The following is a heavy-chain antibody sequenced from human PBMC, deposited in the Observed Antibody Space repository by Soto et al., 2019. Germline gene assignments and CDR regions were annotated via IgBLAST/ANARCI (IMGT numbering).Heavy chain of an antibody. J-gene: IGHJ6*02. CDR2: IKSKTDGGTT. Sequence: LRLSCAASGFTFSNAWMSWVRQAPGKGLEWVGRIKSKTDGGTTDYAAPVKGRFTISRDDSKNTLYLQMNSLKTEDTAVYYCTTDGVTGLYYYYYGMDVWGQGTTVTVSS. CDR3: TTDGVTGLYYYYYGMDV. D-gene: IGHD2-8*01. CDR1: GFTFSNAW. V-gene: IGHV3-15*01.